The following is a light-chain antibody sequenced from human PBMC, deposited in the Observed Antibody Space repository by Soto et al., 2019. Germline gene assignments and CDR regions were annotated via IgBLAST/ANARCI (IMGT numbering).Light chain of an antibody. CDR3: QQYGSSPYMFT. Sequence: EIVLTQSPGTLSLSPGERATLSCRASQSVSSSYLAWYQQKPGQAPGLLIYGASSRATGIPDRFTGSGSGTDFTLTISRLEPEDFAVYYCQQYGSSPYMFTFGQGTKLEIK. V-gene: IGKV3-20*01. CDR1: QSVSSSY. J-gene: IGKJ2*01. CDR2: GAS.